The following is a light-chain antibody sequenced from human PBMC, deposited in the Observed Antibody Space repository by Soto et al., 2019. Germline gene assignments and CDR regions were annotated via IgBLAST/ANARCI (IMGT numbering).Light chain of an antibody. CDR1: QSVLYSSNNKNY. CDR3: QQYESTPPT. Sequence: DFVMTQSPDSLAVSLGERATINCKSSQSVLYSSNNKNYLAWYQQRPGQPPKLLIYWASTRESGVPDRFSGSGSGAEFTLTITSLQAEDVAIYYCQQYESTPPTFGQGTKLEIK. CDR2: WAS. J-gene: IGKJ2*01. V-gene: IGKV4-1*01.